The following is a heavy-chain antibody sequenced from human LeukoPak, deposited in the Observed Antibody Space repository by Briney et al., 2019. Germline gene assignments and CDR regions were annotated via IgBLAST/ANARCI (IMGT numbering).Heavy chain of an antibody. CDR3: ARGGQQLDDCYLDL. Sequence: SETLSLTCTVSGGSISSYYWNWIRQPPGKGLEWIGEINHSGSTNYNPSLKSRATISVDTSKNQFSLKLSSVTAADTAVYYCARGGQQLDDCYLDLWGRGTLVTVSS. V-gene: IGHV4-34*01. D-gene: IGHD6-13*01. J-gene: IGHJ2*01. CDR1: GGSISSYY. CDR2: INHSGST.